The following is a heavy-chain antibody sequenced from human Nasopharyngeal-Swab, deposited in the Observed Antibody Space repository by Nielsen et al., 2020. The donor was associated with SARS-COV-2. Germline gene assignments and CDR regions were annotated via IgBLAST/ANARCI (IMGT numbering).Heavy chain of an antibody. D-gene: IGHD5-12*01. J-gene: IGHJ4*02. CDR3: ARSRWLRGNFDY. CDR1: GGSISSYY. CDR2: IYYSGST. Sequence: SETLSLTCTVSGGSISSYYWSWIRPPPGKGLEWIGYIYYSGSTNYNPSLKSRVTISVDTSKNQFSLKLSSVTAADTAVYYCARSRWLRGNFDYWGQGTLVTVSS. V-gene: IGHV4-59*01.